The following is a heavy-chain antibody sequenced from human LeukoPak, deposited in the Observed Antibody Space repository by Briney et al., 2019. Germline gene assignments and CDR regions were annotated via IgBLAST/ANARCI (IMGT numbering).Heavy chain of an antibody. CDR2: INPSGGST. J-gene: IGHJ4*02. CDR3: ARQSITIFGVVILFDY. V-gene: IGHV1-46*01. D-gene: IGHD3-3*01. CDR1: GYTFTSYY. Sequence: GASVKVSCKASGYTFTSYYMHWVRQAPGHGLDWMGIINPSGGSTSYAQKFQGRVTMIRDTSTSTVYMELSSLRSEDTAVYYCARQSITIFGVVILFDYWGQGTLVTVSS.